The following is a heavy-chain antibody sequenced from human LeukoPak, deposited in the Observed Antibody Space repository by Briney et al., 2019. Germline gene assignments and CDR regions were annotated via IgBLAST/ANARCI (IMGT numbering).Heavy chain of an antibody. CDR3: TRDPSEASHPYYFDY. CDR2: VSSSGSYI. J-gene: IGHJ4*02. CDR1: GITFSNYG. D-gene: IGHD6-25*01. V-gene: IGHV3-21*01. Sequence: PGGSLRLYCAASGITFSNYGMNWVRQAPGKVLEWVSFVSSSGSYIFYADSVKGRFTISRDNAKNSLYLQMNSLRAEDTAVYYCTRDPSEASHPYYFDYWGQGTLVTVSS.